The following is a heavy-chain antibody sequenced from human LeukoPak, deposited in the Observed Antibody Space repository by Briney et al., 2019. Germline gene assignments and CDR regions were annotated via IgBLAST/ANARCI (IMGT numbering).Heavy chain of an antibody. Sequence: VASVTVSFTSSAYTFTIHYMHWVRQAPGEGLEWMGVTHPIGAIPTYPHKFQGRVTMTPDTSTSTLYMELSTLRSQDTPLYYCARITMTTSGWYFYLWGRGTLVTVSS. J-gene: IGHJ2*01. CDR1: AYTFTIHY. V-gene: IGHV1-46*01. D-gene: IGHD3-22*01. CDR3: ARITMTTSGWYFYL. CDR2: THPIGAIP.